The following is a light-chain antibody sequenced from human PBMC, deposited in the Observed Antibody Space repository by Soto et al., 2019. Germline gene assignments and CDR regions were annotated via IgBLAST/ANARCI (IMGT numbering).Light chain of an antibody. V-gene: IGKV3-15*01. CDR3: QQYNNWPPLT. J-gene: IGKJ4*01. Sequence: EIVMTQSPATLSVSPGERATLSCRASQSVSSTYAWYQQKPGQAPGLLIYEAPTRATGIPARFSGSGSGTEFTLTISSLQSEDFAVYYCQQYNNWPPLTFGGGTKVEIK. CDR1: QSVSST. CDR2: EAP.